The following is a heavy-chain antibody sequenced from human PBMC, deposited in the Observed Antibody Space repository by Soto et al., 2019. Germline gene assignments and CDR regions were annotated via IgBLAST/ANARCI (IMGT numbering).Heavy chain of an antibody. Sequence: QVQLVESGGGLVKPGGSPRLSCAASGFTFSDYYMNWIRQAPGKGLEWVSYISSGAITIYYADSVKGRFTISRDNAKNSLYLQMNGLRAEDTAVYYCAGQYSSASVEFWGQGTLVTVSS. CDR1: GFTFSDYY. D-gene: IGHD6-6*01. V-gene: IGHV3-11*01. CDR2: ISSGAITI. J-gene: IGHJ4*02. CDR3: AGQYSSASVEF.